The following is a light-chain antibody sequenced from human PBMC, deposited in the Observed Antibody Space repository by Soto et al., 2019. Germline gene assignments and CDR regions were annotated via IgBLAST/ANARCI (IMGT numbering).Light chain of an antibody. Sequence: DIQMTQSPSSLSASVGDRVTITCQATQDISNLLNWFQQKPGKAPKLLIYDASNLETGDPSRFRGSGSGTDFTFTISCLQAEDIAKYYCQQYENLPITFGQGTRLEIK. CDR2: DAS. V-gene: IGKV1-33*01. CDR3: QQYENLPIT. CDR1: QDISNL. J-gene: IGKJ5*01.